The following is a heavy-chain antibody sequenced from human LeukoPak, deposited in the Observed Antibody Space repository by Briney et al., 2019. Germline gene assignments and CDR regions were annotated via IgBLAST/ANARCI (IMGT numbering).Heavy chain of an antibody. CDR2: ISYDGSNK. V-gene: IGHV3-30*04. D-gene: IGHD3-10*01. Sequence: GRSLRLSCAASGFTFRSYAMHWVRQAPGKGLEWVAVISYDGSNKYYADSVKARFTIPRDNSKNTLYLHMNTLRAEDTAVYYWASTMIRDPHFDYWGQGTLVTVSS. CDR3: ASTMIRDPHFDY. CDR1: GFTFRSYA. J-gene: IGHJ4*02.